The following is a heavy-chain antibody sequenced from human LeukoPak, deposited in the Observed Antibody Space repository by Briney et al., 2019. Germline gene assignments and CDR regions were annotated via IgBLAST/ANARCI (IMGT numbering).Heavy chain of an antibody. CDR3: ARGRRGYCSGGSCYSNPYGMDV. CDR2: ISYDGSNK. CDR1: GFTFSSYA. J-gene: IGHJ6*02. V-gene: IGHV3-30*04. D-gene: IGHD2-15*01. Sequence: GGSLRLSCAASGFTFSSYAMHWVRQAPGKGLEWVAVISYDGSNKYYADSVKGRFTISRDNSKNTLYLQMNSLRAEDTAMYYCARGRRGYCSGGSCYSNPYGMDVWGQGTTVTVSS.